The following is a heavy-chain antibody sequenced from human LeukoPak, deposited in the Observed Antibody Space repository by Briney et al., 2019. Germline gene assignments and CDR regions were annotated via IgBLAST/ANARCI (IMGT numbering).Heavy chain of an antibody. J-gene: IGHJ4*02. Sequence: GGSLRLSCAASGFIFRSYWLSWVRQAPGRGLEWVANIKQDGSDKYYVDSVKGRFTISRDNAKNSLFLQMDSLRAEDTAVYYCATYDVLTGYPYFDFWGQGTLVTVSS. D-gene: IGHD3-9*01. CDR3: ATYDVLTGYPYFDF. CDR1: GFIFRSYW. CDR2: IKQDGSDK. V-gene: IGHV3-7*01.